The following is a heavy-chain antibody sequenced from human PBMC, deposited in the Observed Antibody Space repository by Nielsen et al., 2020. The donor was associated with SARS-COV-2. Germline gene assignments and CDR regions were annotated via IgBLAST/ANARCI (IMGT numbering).Heavy chain of an antibody. CDR3: ATGAGWFDP. D-gene: IGHD6-19*01. V-gene: IGHV4-31*03. Sequence: SETLSLTCSVSGGSFGSGGSSYSWIRQQPGKGLEWIGLRHYTGNTYYNPSLQSRLFISVDTSKNQFSLRLSSVTAADTAVYYCATGAGWFDPWGQGTRVTVSS. J-gene: IGHJ5*02. CDR1: GGSFGSGGSS. CDR2: RHYTGNT.